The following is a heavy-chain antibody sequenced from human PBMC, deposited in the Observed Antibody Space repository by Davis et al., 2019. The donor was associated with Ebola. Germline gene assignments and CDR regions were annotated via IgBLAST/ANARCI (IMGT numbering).Heavy chain of an antibody. J-gene: IGHJ4*02. CDR1: GGSFSGYY. CDR3: ARGFGSSPGTYYFDY. V-gene: IGHV4-34*01. Sequence: MPSETLSLTCAVYGGSFSGYYWSWIRQPPGKGLEWIGEINHSGSTNYNPSLKSRVTISVDTSKNQFSLQLNSVTPDDTAVYYCARGFGSSPGTYYFDYWGQGSLVTVSS. D-gene: IGHD3-10*01. CDR2: INHSGST.